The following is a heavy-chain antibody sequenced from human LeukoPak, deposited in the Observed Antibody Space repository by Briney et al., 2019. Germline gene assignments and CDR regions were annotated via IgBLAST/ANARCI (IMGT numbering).Heavy chain of an antibody. CDR2: IYYSGST. V-gene: IGHV4-59*01. D-gene: IGHD3-10*01. CDR3: ARDFGYYFDY. CDR1: GGSISSYY. J-gene: IGHJ4*02. Sequence: SETLSLTCTVSGGSISSYYWSWIRQPPGKGLEWIGYIYYSGSTNYNPSLKSRVTKSVDTSKNQFSLKLSSVTAADTAVYYCARDFGYYFDYWGQGTLVTVSS.